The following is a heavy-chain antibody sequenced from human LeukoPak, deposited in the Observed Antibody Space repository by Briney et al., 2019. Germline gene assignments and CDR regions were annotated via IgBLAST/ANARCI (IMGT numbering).Heavy chain of an antibody. Sequence: ASVKVSCKASGYTFTSYYMHWVRQAPGQGLEWMGGIIPIFGTASFAQKFQGKVTITADESTGTAYMELSSLRSEDTAVYYCARVVTPRYCSTPSCYWKGWFDPWGQGTLVTVSS. J-gene: IGHJ5*02. CDR3: ARVVTPRYCSTPSCYWKGWFDP. CDR2: IIPIFGTA. D-gene: IGHD2-2*01. V-gene: IGHV1-69*13. CDR1: GYTFTSYY.